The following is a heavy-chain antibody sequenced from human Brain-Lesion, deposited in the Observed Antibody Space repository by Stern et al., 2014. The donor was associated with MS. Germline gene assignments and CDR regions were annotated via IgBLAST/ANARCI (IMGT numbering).Heavy chain of an antibody. Sequence: MQLAESGAEVKKPGASVKVSCKVSGYTLTELSMHWVRHAPSKGLERLGGFDLEDGETIYAQKFQGRVTMTEDTSTDTAYMELSSLRSEDTAVYYCATLSPGAGGNYYRHFDYWGQGTLVTVSS. CDR1: GYTLTELS. V-gene: IGHV1-24*01. J-gene: IGHJ4*02. CDR3: ATLSPGAGGNYYRHFDY. D-gene: IGHD1-26*01. CDR2: FDLEDGET.